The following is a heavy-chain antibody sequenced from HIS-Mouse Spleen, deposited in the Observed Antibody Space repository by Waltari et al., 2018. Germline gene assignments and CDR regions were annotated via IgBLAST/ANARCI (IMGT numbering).Heavy chain of an antibody. D-gene: IGHD6-13*01. CDR1: GGSISSSSYY. CDR3: AREIPYSSSWYDWYFDL. V-gene: IGHV4-39*07. Sequence: QLQLQESGPGLVKPSETLSLTCTVSGGSISSSSYYWGWIRQPPGKGLEWIGSIYYSGRTYYNQSLKSRVTISVDTSKNPFSLRLSSVTAADTAVYYCAREIPYSSSWYDWYFDLWGRGTLVTVSS. J-gene: IGHJ2*01. CDR2: IYYSGRT.